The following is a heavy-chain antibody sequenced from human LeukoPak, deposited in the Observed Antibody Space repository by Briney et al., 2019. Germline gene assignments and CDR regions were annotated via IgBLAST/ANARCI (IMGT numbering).Heavy chain of an antibody. CDR3: ARVVDYVELVVVVTGGWFDP. Sequence: GGSLRLSCAASGFTFSDYAMNWVRQALGKGLEWVSVISGSGGTTFYADSVKGRFTISRDNSKNTVYLQMNSLRVEDTAKYYCARVVDYVELVVVVTGGWFDPRGQGTQVTVSS. D-gene: IGHD2-8*02. J-gene: IGHJ5*02. CDR1: GFTFSDYA. CDR2: ISGSGGTT. V-gene: IGHV3-23*01.